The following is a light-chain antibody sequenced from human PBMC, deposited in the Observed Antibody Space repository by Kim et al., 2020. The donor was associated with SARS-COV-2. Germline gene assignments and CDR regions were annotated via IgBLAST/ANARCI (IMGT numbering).Light chain of an antibody. CDR3: QQYHSIPYS. J-gene: IGKJ2*03. V-gene: IGKV4-1*01. Sequence: RATINCKSSQTFLYSPKNKNYLAWYQQTPGQPPKLLIYWASTRELGVPDRFSGSGSGTDFTLTISSLQAEDVAVYFCQQYHSIPYSFGQGTKLEI. CDR1: QTFLYSPKNKNY. CDR2: WAS.